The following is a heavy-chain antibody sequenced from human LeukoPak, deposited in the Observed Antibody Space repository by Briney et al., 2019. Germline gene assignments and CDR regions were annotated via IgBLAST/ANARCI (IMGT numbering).Heavy chain of an antibody. CDR2: IYPSGST. Sequence: SETLSLTCTVSGYSISSGYYWGWIRQPPGKGLEWIGSIYPSGSTYYNPSLKSRVTISVDTSKNQFSLKLSSVTAADTAVYYCARDRGYYYYMDVWGKGTTVTVSS. CDR3: ARDRGYYYYMDV. CDR1: GYSISSGYY. J-gene: IGHJ6*03. V-gene: IGHV4-38-2*02.